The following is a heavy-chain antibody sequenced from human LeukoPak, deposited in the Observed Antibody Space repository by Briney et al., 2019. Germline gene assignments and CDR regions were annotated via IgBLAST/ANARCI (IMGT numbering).Heavy chain of an antibody. CDR3: ARSGSQRQFDY. CDR1: GFTFSSYW. CDR2: INSDGSST. D-gene: IGHD1-26*01. J-gene: IGHJ4*02. Sequence: GGSLRLSCAASGFTFSSYWMHWVRQAPGKGLVWVSRINSDGSSTSYADSVKGRFTISRDNAKNTLYLQMNGLRAEDTAVYYCARSGSQRQFDYWGQGTLVTVSS. V-gene: IGHV3-74*01.